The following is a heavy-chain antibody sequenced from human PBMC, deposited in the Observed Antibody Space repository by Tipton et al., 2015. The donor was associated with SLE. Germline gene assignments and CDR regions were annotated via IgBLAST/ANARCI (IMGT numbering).Heavy chain of an antibody. CDR3: ARENVAADGALDV. Sequence: TLSLTCIVSGGSISRGTYYWSWIRQHPGKGPEWIGRMFSSGDTNYNPSLKSRLTMSVDTSKNQFSLTVNSVTAADTAVYYCARENVAADGALDVWGQGTMVTVSS. V-gene: IGHV4-61*02. J-gene: IGHJ3*01. D-gene: IGHD6-13*01. CDR1: GGSISRGTYY. CDR2: MFSSGDT.